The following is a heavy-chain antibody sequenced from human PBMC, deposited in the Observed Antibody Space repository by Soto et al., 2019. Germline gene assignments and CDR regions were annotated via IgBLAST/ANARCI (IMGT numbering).Heavy chain of an antibody. Sequence: GGSLRLSCAASGFTFSSYWMHWVRQAPGKGLVWVSHINSDGNGTSYVDSVKGRFTISRDNAKNTLYLQMNSLRAEDTAVYYCARDVGGSLDYWGQGTMVTVSS. J-gene: IGHJ4*02. D-gene: IGHD1-26*01. CDR3: ARDVGGSLDY. CDR1: GFTFSSYW. CDR2: INSDGNGT. V-gene: IGHV3-74*01.